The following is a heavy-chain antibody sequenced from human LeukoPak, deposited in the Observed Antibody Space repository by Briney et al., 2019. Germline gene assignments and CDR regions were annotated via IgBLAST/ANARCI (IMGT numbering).Heavy chain of an antibody. D-gene: IGHD3-22*01. Sequence: LRLSCAASGFTFDDYAMHWVRQPPGKGLEWIGYIYYSGSTNYNPSLKSRVTISVDTSKNQFSLKLSSVTAADTAVYYCAVNYYDSSGYQLVNWGQGTMVTVSS. CDR1: GFTFDDYA. V-gene: IGHV4-59*08. J-gene: IGHJ3*01. CDR3: AVNYYDSSGYQLVN. CDR2: IYYSGST.